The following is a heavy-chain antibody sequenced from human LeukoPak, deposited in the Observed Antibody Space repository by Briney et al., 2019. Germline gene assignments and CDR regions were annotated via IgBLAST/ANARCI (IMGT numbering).Heavy chain of an antibody. Sequence: ASVKVSCKASGYTFSSYGISWVRQAPGQGLEWMGWISAYNGNTNYAQKLQGRVTMTTDTSTSTAYMELRSLRSDDTAVYYCARHGSGSEENAFDIWGQGTMVAVSS. CDR2: ISAYNGNT. CDR1: GYTFSSYG. J-gene: IGHJ3*02. D-gene: IGHD3-10*01. V-gene: IGHV1-18*01. CDR3: ARHGSGSEENAFDI.